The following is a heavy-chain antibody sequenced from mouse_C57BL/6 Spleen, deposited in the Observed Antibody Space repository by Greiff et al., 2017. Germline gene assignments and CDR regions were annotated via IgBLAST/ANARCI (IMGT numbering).Heavy chain of an antibody. Sequence: EVKLMESGPGLVKPSQSLSLTCSVTGYSITSGYYWNWIRQFPGNKLEWMGYISYDGSNNYNPSLKNRISITRDTSKNQFFLKLNSVTTEDTATYYCAKRGTFYDGYYAFAYWGQGTLVTVSA. D-gene: IGHD2-3*01. CDR3: AKRGTFYDGYYAFAY. J-gene: IGHJ3*01. V-gene: IGHV3-6*01. CDR1: GYSITSGYY. CDR2: ISYDGSN.